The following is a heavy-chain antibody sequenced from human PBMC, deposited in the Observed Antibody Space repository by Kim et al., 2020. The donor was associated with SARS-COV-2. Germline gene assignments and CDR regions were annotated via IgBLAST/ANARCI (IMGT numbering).Heavy chain of an antibody. CDR2: INSDGGMT. CDR1: GVPFRGNW. J-gene: IGHJ4*02. CDR3: ATGRYWDALD. D-gene: IGHD3-10*01. V-gene: IGHV3-74*03. Sequence: GGSLRLSCSASGVPFRGNWMQWVRQRPGQGLVWVSLINSDGGMTTYADSVKGRFTVSRDNAKNTLHLQMNSLRPEDTAVYYCATGRYWDALDWGRGTLGT.